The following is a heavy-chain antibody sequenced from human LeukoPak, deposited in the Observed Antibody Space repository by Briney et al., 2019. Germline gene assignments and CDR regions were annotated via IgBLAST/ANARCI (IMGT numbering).Heavy chain of an antibody. CDR2: VYETGAT. Sequence: SSEALSLTCTVSGGSISGYYWSWIRQPPGKRPEWIGYVYETGATNYNPSLKGRFTISIDTSKHQFSLYLSSVTAADTAVYYCASLPLIATTRGGFDPWGQGTLVTVSS. CDR3: ASLPLIATTRGGFDP. J-gene: IGHJ5*02. D-gene: IGHD1/OR15-1a*01. V-gene: IGHV4-59*08. CDR1: GGSISGYY.